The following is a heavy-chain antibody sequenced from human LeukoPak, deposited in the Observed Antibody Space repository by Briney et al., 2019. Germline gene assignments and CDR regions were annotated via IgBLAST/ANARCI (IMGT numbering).Heavy chain of an antibody. D-gene: IGHD5/OR15-5a*01. J-gene: IGHJ4*02. V-gene: IGHV4-39*01. CDR1: AGSISSSSHH. Sequence: SETLSLTCTVSAGSISSSSHHWGWIRQSPGKGLEWIGSIYSGRTTYYNPSLNNRVTISIVTSKNQFSLQLNSVTAADTSVYYCVRHDGRGGSTMGALDSWGQGSLVTVSS. CDR3: VRHDGRGGSTMGALDS. CDR2: IYSGRTT.